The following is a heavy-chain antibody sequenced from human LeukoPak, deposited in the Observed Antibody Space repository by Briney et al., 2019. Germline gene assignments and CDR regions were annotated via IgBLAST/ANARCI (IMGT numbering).Heavy chain of an antibody. CDR3: ARGYCSSTSCYYYYGMDV. Sequence: SETLSLTCAVYGGSFSGYYWSWIRQPPGKGLEWIGEINHSGSTNYNPSLKGRVTISVDTSKNQFSLKLSSVTAADTAVYYCARGYCSSTSCYYYYGMDVWGQGTTVTVSS. D-gene: IGHD2-2*01. CDR1: GGSFSGYY. V-gene: IGHV4-34*01. J-gene: IGHJ6*02. CDR2: INHSGST.